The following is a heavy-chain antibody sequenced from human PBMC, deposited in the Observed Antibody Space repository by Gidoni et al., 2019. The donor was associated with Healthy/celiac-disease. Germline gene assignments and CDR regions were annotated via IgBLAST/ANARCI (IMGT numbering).Heavy chain of an antibody. D-gene: IGHD3-3*01. CDR1: GGSFSGYY. Sequence: QVQLQQWGAGLLKPTETLSLTCAVYGGSFSGYYWSWIRQPPGKGLEWIGEINHSGSTNYNPSLKSRVTISVDTSKNQFSLKLSSVTAADTAVYYCARRRYYDFWSGYWGWFDPWGQGTLVTVSS. CDR3: ARRRYYDFWSGYWGWFDP. CDR2: INHSGST. V-gene: IGHV4-34*01. J-gene: IGHJ5*02.